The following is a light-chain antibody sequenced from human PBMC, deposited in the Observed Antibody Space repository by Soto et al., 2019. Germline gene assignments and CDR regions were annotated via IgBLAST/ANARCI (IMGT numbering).Light chain of an antibody. CDR3: SSYTSGRDVYV. CDR1: SSDVGSYHY. CDR2: EVS. V-gene: IGLV2-14*01. Sequence: QSVLTQPASVSGSPGQSITISCTGTSSDVGSYHYVSWFQQHPGKAPKLIIFEVSDRPSGVSTRFSGSKSGDTASLTISGLQADDEADYYGSSYTSGRDVYVVGGGTKVTGL. J-gene: IGLJ1*01.